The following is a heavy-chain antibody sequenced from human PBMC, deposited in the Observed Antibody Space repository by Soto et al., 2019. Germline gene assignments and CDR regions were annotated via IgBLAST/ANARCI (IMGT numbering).Heavy chain of an antibody. CDR2: TYYRSKWYN. D-gene: IGHD6-6*01. J-gene: IGHJ6*02. V-gene: IGHV6-1*01. Sequence: SQTLSLTCAISGDSVSSNSAAWNWIRQSPSRGLEWLGRTYYRSKWYNDYAVSVKSRITINPDTSKNQFSLQLNSVTPEDTAVYYCARESRKESKYSRDDYGMDVWGQGTTVTVSS. CDR1: GDSVSSNSAA. CDR3: ARESRKESKYSRDDYGMDV.